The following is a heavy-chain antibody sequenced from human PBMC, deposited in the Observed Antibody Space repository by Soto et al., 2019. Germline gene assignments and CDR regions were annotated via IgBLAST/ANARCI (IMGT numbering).Heavy chain of an antibody. V-gene: IGHV3-23*01. J-gene: IGHJ4*02. D-gene: IGHD6-13*01. Sequence: EVQLLESGGGLVQPGESLRLSCAASGFSFSLYAMTWVRQAPGKGLEWVSTISGTGSTYYADSVKGRSTISRDNSKATVYLQMNNLRAEDTAVYYCAKRDGAAAAGIDYWGQGNLVTVSS. CDR3: AKRDGAAAAGIDY. CDR1: GFSFSLYA. CDR2: ISGTGST.